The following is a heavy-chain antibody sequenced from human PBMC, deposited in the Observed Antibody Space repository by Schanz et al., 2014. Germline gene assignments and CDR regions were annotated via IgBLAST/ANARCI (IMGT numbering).Heavy chain of an antibody. CDR2: VSRSTPDI. CDR1: GFTFSSYD. Sequence: VQLVESGGGVVQPGRSLRLSCVASGFTFSSYDVFWVRQAPGKGLEWVSYVSRSTPDIYYADSVRGRFTMSRDNSKNTLYLQMNSLRAGDAAVYYCARGLIAAAGGAFDYWGQGTLVAVSS. J-gene: IGHJ4*02. D-gene: IGHD6-13*01. V-gene: IGHV3-21*04. CDR3: ARGLIAAAGGAFDY.